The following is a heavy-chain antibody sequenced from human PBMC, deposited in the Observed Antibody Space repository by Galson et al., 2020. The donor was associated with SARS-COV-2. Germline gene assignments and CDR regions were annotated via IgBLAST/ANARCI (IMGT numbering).Heavy chain of an antibody. Sequence: SETLSLTCTVSGGSISNYYWSWIRQPTGKGLEWVGRIYASGSTNYNPSLKSRVTMSVDTSRNQFSLKLSTLTAADTAVYYCARVRGSYFAHWGQGTLVTVSS. CDR1: GGSISNYY. CDR3: ARVRGSYFAH. CDR2: IYASGST. D-gene: IGHD1-26*01. J-gene: IGHJ4*02. V-gene: IGHV4-4*07.